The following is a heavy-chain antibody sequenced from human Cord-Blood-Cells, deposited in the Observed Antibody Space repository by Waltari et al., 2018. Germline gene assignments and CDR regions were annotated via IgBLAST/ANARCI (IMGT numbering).Heavy chain of an antibody. Sequence: QVQLQESGPGLVKPSETLSLTCAVSGYSISSGYYWGWIRRPPGKGLEWIGSIYHSGGTYYNPSLKRRVTISVDTSKNQFSLKLSSVTAADTAVYYCASIGTRHWYFDLWGRGTLVTVSS. CDR1: GYSISSGYY. D-gene: IGHD6-6*01. V-gene: IGHV4-38-2*01. CDR2: IYHSGGT. CDR3: ASIGTRHWYFDL. J-gene: IGHJ2*01.